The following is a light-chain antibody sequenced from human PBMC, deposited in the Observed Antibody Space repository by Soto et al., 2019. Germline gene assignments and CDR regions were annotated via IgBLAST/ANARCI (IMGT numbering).Light chain of an antibody. J-gene: IGKJ1*01. CDR3: QQYRA. CDR2: DAS. CDR1: QSISSW. V-gene: IGKV1-5*01. Sequence: DIQMTQSPSTLSASVGDRVTITCRASQSISSWLAWYQQKPGKAPKLLIYDASSLESGVPSRFSGSGSGTEFTFTISSLQPDDFATYYCQQYRAFGQGTKVEIK.